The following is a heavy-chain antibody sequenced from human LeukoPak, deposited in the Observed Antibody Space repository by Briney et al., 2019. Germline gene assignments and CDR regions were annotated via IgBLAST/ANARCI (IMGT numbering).Heavy chain of an antibody. CDR3: AREVRYSERGRYFDY. V-gene: IGHV3-53*01. D-gene: IGHD6-13*01. CDR2: ICSGGST. CDR1: GFTVSSNY. Sequence: GGSLRLSCAASGFTVSSNYMSWVRQAPGKGLEWVSVICSGGSTYYADSVKGRFTISRDNSKNTLYLQMNSLRAEDTAVYYCAREVRYSERGRYFDYWGQGTLVTVSS. J-gene: IGHJ4*02.